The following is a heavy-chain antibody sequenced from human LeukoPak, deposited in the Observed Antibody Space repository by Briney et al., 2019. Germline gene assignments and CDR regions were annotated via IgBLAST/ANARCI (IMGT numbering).Heavy chain of an antibody. CDR3: ASSYGDYLGDAFDI. CDR2: IYSGGST. Sequence: GGSLRLSCAASGFTFSNAWMSWVRQAPGKGLEWVSVIYSGGSTYYADSVKGRFTISRDNSKNTLYLQMNSLGAEDTAVYYCASSYGDYLGDAFDIWGQGTMVTVSS. D-gene: IGHD4-17*01. J-gene: IGHJ3*02. V-gene: IGHV3-53*01. CDR1: GFTFSNAW.